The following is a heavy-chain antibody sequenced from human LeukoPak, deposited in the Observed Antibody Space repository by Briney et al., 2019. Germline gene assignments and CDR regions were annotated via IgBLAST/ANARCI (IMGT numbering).Heavy chain of an antibody. CDR2: INPNSGGR. CDR1: GYTFTGYY. J-gene: IGHJ6*03. Sequence: GASVKVSCRASGYTFTGYYLHWVRQAPGQGLEWVGWINPNSGGRNSGQKFQGRVTMTRDTSISTAYMELSRLRSEDTAVYYCARGVNTYLWFGGDYMDVWGKGSTVTVSS. D-gene: IGHD3-16*01. V-gene: IGHV1-2*02. CDR3: ARGVNTYLWFGGDYMDV.